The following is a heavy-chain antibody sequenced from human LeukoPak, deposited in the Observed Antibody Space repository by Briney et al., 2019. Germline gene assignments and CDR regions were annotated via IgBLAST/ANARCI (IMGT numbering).Heavy chain of an antibody. D-gene: IGHD2-15*01. CDR3: ARGKLGYCSGGSCYRTENYNWFDP. J-gene: IGHJ5*02. Sequence: GGSLRLSCAASGFTFSDYYMSWIRQAPGKGLEWVSYISSSGSIIYYADSVKGRFTISRDNAKNSLYLQMNSLRAEDTAVYYCARGKLGYCSGGSCYRTENYNWFDPWGQGTLVTVSS. CDR2: ISSSGSII. V-gene: IGHV3-11*01. CDR1: GFTFSDYY.